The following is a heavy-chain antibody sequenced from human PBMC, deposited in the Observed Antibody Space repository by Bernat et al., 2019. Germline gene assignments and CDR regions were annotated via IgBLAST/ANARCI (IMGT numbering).Heavy chain of an antibody. Sequence: EVQLLESGGGLVQPGGSLRLSCAASGFTFSTYTMSWVRQAPGKGLEWVSGISGSGEYTHYADSAKGRFTISRDNSKNTVYLQMNSLRAEDTAEYYCTKEGLVPAKPVYYFDYWGQGTLVTVSS. V-gene: IGHV3-23*01. CDR1: GFTFSTYT. CDR2: ISGSGEYT. CDR3: TKEGLVPAKPVYYFDY. D-gene: IGHD2-2*01. J-gene: IGHJ4*02.